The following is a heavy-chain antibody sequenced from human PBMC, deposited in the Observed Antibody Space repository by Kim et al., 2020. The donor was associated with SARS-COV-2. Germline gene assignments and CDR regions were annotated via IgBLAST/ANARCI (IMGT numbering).Heavy chain of an antibody. Sequence: GGSLRLSCAASGFTFSTFPMIWVRQAPGKGLESFASISGNGGDTYYADSVKGRVTLSRDNSKNTLFLQMNSLRAEDAAVYYCAKVLSTTTSYWYGRDVWGQGPTVTVSS. J-gene: IGHJ6*02. CDR1: GFTFSTFP. CDR3: AKVLSTTTSYWYGRDV. D-gene: IGHD5-12*01. V-gene: IGHV3-23*01. CDR2: ISGNGGDT.